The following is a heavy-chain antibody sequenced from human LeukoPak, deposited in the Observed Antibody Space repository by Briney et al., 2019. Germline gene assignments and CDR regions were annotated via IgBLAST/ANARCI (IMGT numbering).Heavy chain of an antibody. CDR3: ARGDYDILTGYRYFDY. CDR2: IYYSGST. CDR1: GGSISSGGYY. Sequence: SQTLSLTCTVSGGSISSGGYYWSWIRQHPGKGLEWIGYIYYSGSTYYNPSPKSRVTISVDTSKNQFSLKLSSVTAADTAVYYCARGDYDILTGYRYFDYWGQGTLVTVSS. V-gene: IGHV4-31*03. J-gene: IGHJ4*02. D-gene: IGHD3-9*01.